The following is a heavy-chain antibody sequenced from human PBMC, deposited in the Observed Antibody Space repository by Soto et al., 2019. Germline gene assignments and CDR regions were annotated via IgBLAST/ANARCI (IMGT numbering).Heavy chain of an antibody. J-gene: IGHJ4*02. CDR1: GFTFTNYG. CDR3: VRDYCSTSSCYDC. CDR2: IWYDGSKK. Sequence: QVHLVESGGGVVQPGRSLRLSCTASGFTFTNYGMHWVRQAPGKGLEWVALIWYDGSKKFYADSVKGRFTISRDTSKNMVFLQMNNLRAEDTALYYCVRDYCSTSSCYDCWGQGSLVIVSS. D-gene: IGHD2-2*01. V-gene: IGHV3-33*01.